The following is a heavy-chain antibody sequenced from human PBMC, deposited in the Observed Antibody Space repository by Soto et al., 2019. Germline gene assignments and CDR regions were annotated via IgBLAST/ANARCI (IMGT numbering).Heavy chain of an antibody. J-gene: IGHJ4*02. V-gene: IGHV1-3*01. D-gene: IGHD3-10*01. CDR3: ASPSYGSGGYY. CDR1: GYTFSNYL. CDR2: INAGNGHT. Sequence: QVQLVQSGAEVKKPGASVKVSCKASGYTFSNYLLHWVRQAPGQGLEWMGWINAGNGHTKYSQKFQGRVTFTSDTSATTACIELSSLRFLGTAVYYCASPSYGSGGYYWGQGTLVTVSS.